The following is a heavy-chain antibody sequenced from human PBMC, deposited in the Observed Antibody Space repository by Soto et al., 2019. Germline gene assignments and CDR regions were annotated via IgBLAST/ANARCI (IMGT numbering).Heavy chain of an antibody. CDR1: GYTFTGYY. CDR3: AEKRAAVVVADTDSYDYYGLDG. J-gene: IGHJ6*02. V-gene: IGHV1-2*02. D-gene: IGHD2-15*01. Sequence: ASVKVSCKASGYTFTGYYMPWVRQAPGQGLEWMGWINPNSGGTNYAQKFQGRVTMTRDTSISTAYMELSRLRSDDTAVYYCAEKRAAVVVADTDSYDYYGLDGGGQGTTVTVSS. CDR2: INPNSGGT.